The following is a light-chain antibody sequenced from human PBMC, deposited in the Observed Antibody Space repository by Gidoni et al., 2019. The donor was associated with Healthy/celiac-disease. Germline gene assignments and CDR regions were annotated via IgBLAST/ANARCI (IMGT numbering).Light chain of an antibody. CDR3: QQYNNWPSYT. J-gene: IGKJ2*01. V-gene: IGKV3-15*01. CDR2: GAS. CDR1: QSVSSN. Sequence: EIVMTQSPATLSVSPGESATLSCRASQSVSSNLAWYQQKPGQAPRLLIYGASTRATGIPARFSGSGSGTEFTLTISSLQYEDFAVYYCQQYNNWPSYTFGQGTKLEIK.